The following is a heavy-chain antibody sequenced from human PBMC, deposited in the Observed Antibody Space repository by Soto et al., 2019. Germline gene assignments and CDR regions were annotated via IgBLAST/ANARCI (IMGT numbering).Heavy chain of an antibody. V-gene: IGHV3-30*18. CDR3: AKDPPYYYDSSGYYGDC. Sequence: QVQLVESGGGVVQPGRSLRLSCAASGFTFSSYGMHWVRQAPGKGLEWVAVISYDGSNKYYADSVKGRFTISRDNSKNTLYLQMNSLRAEDTAVYYCAKDPPYYYDSSGYYGDCWGQGTLVTVSS. D-gene: IGHD3-22*01. J-gene: IGHJ4*02. CDR1: GFTFSSYG. CDR2: ISYDGSNK.